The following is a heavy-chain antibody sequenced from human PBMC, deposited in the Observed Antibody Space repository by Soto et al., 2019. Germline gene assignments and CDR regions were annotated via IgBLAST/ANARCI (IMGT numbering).Heavy chain of an antibody. CDR3: AKDRDTYGAAYMFDY. J-gene: IGHJ4*02. CDR2: VSYDGNDI. D-gene: IGHD5-18*01. Sequence: GGSLRLSCAASGFTFSTYGMHWVRQAPGKGLEWVAVVSYDGNDIYYADSVKGRFTISRDNSKNTLYLQMNNLRAEDTAVYYCAKDRDTYGAAYMFDYWGQGTLVTVSS. V-gene: IGHV3-30*18. CDR1: GFTFSTYG.